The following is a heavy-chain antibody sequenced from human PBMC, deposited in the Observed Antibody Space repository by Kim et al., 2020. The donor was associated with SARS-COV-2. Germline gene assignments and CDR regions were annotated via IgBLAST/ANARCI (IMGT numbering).Heavy chain of an antibody. Sequence: GGSLRLSCAASGFTFSSYGMHWVRQAPGKGLEWVAVISYDGSNKYYADSVKGRFTISRDNSKNTLYLQMNSLRAEDTAVYYCAKGDSSSFAFDIWGQGTMVTVSS. V-gene: IGHV3-30*18. CDR1: GFTFSSYG. J-gene: IGHJ3*02. CDR2: ISYDGSNK. D-gene: IGHD6-6*01. CDR3: AKGDSSSFAFDI.